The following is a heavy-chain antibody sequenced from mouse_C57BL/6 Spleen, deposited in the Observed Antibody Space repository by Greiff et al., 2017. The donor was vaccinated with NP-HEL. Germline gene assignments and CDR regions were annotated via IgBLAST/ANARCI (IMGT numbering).Heavy chain of an antibody. V-gene: IGHV1-81*01. CDR1: GYTFTSYG. CDR3: AFYDSSVFAY. J-gene: IGHJ3*01. CDR2: IYPRSGNT. Sequence: QVQLQQSGAELARPGASVKLSCKASGYTFTSYGISWVKQRTGQGLEWIGEIYPRSGNTYYNEKFKGKATLTEDKSSSTAYMELRSLTSEDSAVYFCAFYDSSVFAYWGQGTLVTVSA. D-gene: IGHD1-1*01.